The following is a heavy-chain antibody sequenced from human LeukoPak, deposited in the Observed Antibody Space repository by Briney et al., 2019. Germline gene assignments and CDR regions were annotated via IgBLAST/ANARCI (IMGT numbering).Heavy chain of an antibody. J-gene: IGHJ4*02. CDR2: ISWNSGSI. Sequence: GRSLRLSCAASGFTFDDYAMHWVRQAPGKGLEWVSGISWNSGSIGYADSVKGRFTISRDNSKNTLYLQMNSLRAEDTAVYYCAKAPWSEDDGFDYWGQGTLVTVSS. V-gene: IGHV3-9*01. CDR3: AKAPWSEDDGFDY. D-gene: IGHD2-15*01. CDR1: GFTFDDYA.